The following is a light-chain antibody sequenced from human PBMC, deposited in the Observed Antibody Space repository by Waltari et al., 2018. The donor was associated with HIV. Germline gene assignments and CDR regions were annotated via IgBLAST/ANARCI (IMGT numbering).Light chain of an antibody. CDR2: GNN. CDR1: SGSIASTY. Sequence: NFMLTLPYSVPESPGKTVTISCTRSSGSIASTYVQWYQQCPGSSPTTVISGNNQRPSGVPDRFSGSIDGSSNSAALTVSGLKAEDEDDYDCQSDGSSDPVVFGGGTKLTVL. J-gene: IGLJ2*01. V-gene: IGLV6-57*01. CDR3: QSDGSSDPVV.